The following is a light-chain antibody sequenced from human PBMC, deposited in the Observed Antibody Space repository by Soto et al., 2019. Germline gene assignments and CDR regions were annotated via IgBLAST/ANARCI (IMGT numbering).Light chain of an antibody. Sequence: QSVLTQPASVSGSPGQSITISCTGTSSDIGAFTFVSWYQQHPGKVPKLMIFDVNRRPSGVSDRFSGSKSGNTASLTISGLQAEDEGDYYCRSYTSSSTHVFGSGTQLTVL. J-gene: IGLJ1*01. CDR2: DVN. V-gene: IGLV2-14*03. CDR1: SSDIGAFTF. CDR3: RSYTSSSTHV.